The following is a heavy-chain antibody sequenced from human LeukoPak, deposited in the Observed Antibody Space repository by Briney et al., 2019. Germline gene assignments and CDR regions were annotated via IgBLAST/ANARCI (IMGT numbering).Heavy chain of an antibody. Sequence: ASVKVSCKASGYTFTGYYMHWVRQAPGQRLEWMGRINPNSGGTNYTQKFQGRVTMTRDTSISTAYMELSRLRSDDTAVYYCARDKAVVAATFWFDPWGQGTLVTVSS. CDR1: GYTFTGYY. V-gene: IGHV1-2*06. CDR2: INPNSGGT. D-gene: IGHD2-15*01. J-gene: IGHJ5*02. CDR3: ARDKAVVAATFWFDP.